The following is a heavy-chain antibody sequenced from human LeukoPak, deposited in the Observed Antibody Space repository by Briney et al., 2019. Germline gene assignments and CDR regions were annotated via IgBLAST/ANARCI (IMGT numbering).Heavy chain of an antibody. Sequence: GGSLRLSCAASGVPFSSYGRSWVRQAPGKGLEWVSVIHIGDSTYYADSVKGGFTISRDNSKNTLYLQMNSLRAEDTAVYYCARAYGYCLWIDYWGQGTLVTVSS. J-gene: IGHJ4*02. CDR3: ARAYGYCLWIDY. CDR1: GVPFSSYG. D-gene: IGHD5-18*01. CDR2: IHIGDST. V-gene: IGHV3-66*01.